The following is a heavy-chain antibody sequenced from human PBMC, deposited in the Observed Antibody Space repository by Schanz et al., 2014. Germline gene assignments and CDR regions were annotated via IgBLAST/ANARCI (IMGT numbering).Heavy chain of an antibody. CDR3: ARGLIAAAGGAFDY. J-gene: IGHJ4*02. CDR2: ISDSGDTA. CDR1: GFTFSDYS. D-gene: IGHD6-13*01. V-gene: IGHV3-23*04. Sequence: EVQLVESGGGWVQPGGSLRLSCAASGFTFSDYSMNWVRQAPGKGPEWVSLISDSGDTAYYADSVKGRFTISRDNSKNTVYLQMNSLRAGDAAVYYCARGLIAAAGGAFDYWGQGTLVAVSA.